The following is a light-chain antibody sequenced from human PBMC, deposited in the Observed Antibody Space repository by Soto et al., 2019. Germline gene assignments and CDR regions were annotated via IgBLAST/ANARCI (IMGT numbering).Light chain of an antibody. Sequence: DIQMTQSPSTLSASVGDRVTITCRANQSISRWLAWFQQKPGKAPRILIFDAATLERGVPPRFSGSGSGTAFSLTINSLQPDDFATYYCQQYNDYLTGTFGHGTKVEIK. CDR3: QQYNDYLTGT. CDR2: DAA. J-gene: IGKJ1*01. V-gene: IGKV1-5*01. CDR1: QSISRW.